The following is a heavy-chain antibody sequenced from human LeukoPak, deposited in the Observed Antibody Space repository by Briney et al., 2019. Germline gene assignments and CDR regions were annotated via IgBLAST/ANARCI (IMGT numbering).Heavy chain of an antibody. J-gene: IGHJ6*03. V-gene: IGHV3-23*01. D-gene: IGHD2/OR15-2a*01. Sequence: GGSLRLSCAASGFTFSSYAMSWVRQAPGKGLEWVSAISGSGGSTYYADSVKGRFTISRDNSKNTLYLQMNSLRAEDTAVYYCARAFRQIYYYHYYMDVWGKGSTVTVSS. CDR3: ARAFRQIYYYHYYMDV. CDR1: GFTFSSYA. CDR2: ISGSGGST.